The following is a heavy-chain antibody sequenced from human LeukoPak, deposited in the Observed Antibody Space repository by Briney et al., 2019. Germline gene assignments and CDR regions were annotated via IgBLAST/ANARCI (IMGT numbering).Heavy chain of an antibody. V-gene: IGHV1-3*04. J-gene: IGHJ4*02. CDR1: VYTFISKG. CDR2: INTDNSNT. CDR3: ARSTGPGGYFDF. D-gene: IGHD3-16*01. Sequence: GASVKVSCKASVYTFISKGIHWGRQATGQRLEWRAWINTDNSNTKRSQTLLGRVTITRDTSATTAYMELSSLRFEDTAVYYCARSTGPGGYFDFWGQGTLVTVSS.